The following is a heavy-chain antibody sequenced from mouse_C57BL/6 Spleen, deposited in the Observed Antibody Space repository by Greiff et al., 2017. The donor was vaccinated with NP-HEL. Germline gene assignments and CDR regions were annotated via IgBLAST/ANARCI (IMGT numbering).Heavy chain of an antibody. CDR2: IDPSDSET. CDR3: ARSGTYYAMDY. J-gene: IGHJ2*01. V-gene: IGHV1-52*01. CDR1: GYTFTSYW. Sequence: QVQLQQPGAELVRPGSSVKLSCKASGYTFTSYWMHWVKQRPIQGLEWIGNIDPSDSETHYNQKFKDKATLTVDKSSSTAYMQLSSLTSEDSAVYYCARSGTYYAMDYWGQGTTLTVSS. D-gene: IGHD1-1*02.